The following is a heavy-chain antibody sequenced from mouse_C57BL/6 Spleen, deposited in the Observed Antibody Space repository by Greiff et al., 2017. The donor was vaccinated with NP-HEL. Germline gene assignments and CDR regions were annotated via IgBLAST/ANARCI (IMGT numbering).Heavy chain of an antibody. CDR1: GFTFSNYW. D-gene: IGHD4-1*01. CDR3: TRMGRSY. J-gene: IGHJ3*01. CDR2: IRLKSDNYAS. V-gene: IGHV6-3*01. Sequence: EVKLVESGGGLVQPGGSMKLSCAASGFTFSNYWMNWVRQSPEKGLEWVAQIRLKSDNYASHYAVSVKGRFTISRDDSESSVYLQMNNLSAEDTGSYYCTRMGRSYWGQGTLVTVSA.